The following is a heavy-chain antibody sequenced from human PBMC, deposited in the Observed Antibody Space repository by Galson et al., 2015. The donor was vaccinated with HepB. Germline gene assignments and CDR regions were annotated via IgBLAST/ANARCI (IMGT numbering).Heavy chain of an antibody. D-gene: IGHD2-15*01. CDR1: GGSFSGFY. V-gene: IGHV4-34*01. Sequence: SETLSLTCAVYGGSFSGFYWTWIRQPPGKGLEWIGEINHSGGNNCNPSLKSRVTISVDRSKNQFSLKMNSVTAADAAVYYCARGVYCSGGNCFSPIDYWGQGTLVTVSS. J-gene: IGHJ4*02. CDR3: ARGVYCSGGNCFSPIDY. CDR2: INHSGGN.